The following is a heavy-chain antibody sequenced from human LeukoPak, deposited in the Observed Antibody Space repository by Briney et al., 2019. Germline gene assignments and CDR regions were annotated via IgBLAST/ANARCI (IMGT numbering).Heavy chain of an antibody. Sequence: AASVKVSCKASGYTFTSYDINWVRQATGQGLEWMGWMNPNSGNTGYAQKFQGRVTMTRNTSISTAYMELSSLRSEDTAVYYCARVPVEWGHGGLRGWFGFDYWGQGTLVTVSS. D-gene: IGHD5-12*01. CDR2: MNPNSGNT. V-gene: IGHV1-8*01. CDR3: ARVPVEWGHGGLRGWFGFDY. J-gene: IGHJ4*02. CDR1: GYTFTSYD.